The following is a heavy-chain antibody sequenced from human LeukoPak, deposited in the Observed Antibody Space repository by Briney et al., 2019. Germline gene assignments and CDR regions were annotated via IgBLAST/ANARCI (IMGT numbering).Heavy chain of an antibody. V-gene: IGHV3-23*01. CDR3: AKDRSCTGSSCNVGS. J-gene: IGHJ3*01. CDR1: GFTFSSFA. D-gene: IGHD2-2*01. CDR2: ISGGGGST. Sequence: GGSLRLSCAAPGFTFSSFAMSWVRQAPGKGLEWVSAISGGGGSTYYADSVKGRFTISRDNSKNTLFLQMNSLRAEDTAVYYCAKDRSCTGSSCNVGSWGQGTMVTVSS.